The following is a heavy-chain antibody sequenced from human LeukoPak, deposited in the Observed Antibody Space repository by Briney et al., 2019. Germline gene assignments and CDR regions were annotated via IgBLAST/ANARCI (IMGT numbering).Heavy chain of an antibody. CDR3: ASITMARGVMSYYYGMDV. CDR1: GFTFSSYW. CDR2: INSDGSST. V-gene: IGHV3-74*01. J-gene: IGHJ6*02. Sequence: GGSLRLSCAASGFTFSSYWMHWVRQAPGKGLVWVARINSDGSSTTYADSVKGRFTISRDNAKNTPYLQMNSLRAEDTAVYYCASITMARGVMSYYYGMDVWGQGTTVTVSS. D-gene: IGHD3-10*01.